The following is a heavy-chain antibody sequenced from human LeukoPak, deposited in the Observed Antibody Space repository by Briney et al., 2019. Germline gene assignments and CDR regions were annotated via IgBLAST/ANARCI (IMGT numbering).Heavy chain of an antibody. CDR1: DDSITMYY. V-gene: IGHV4-59*01. D-gene: IGHD4-11*01. CDR3: ARGRVSSSTWYSTYYYYFYMDV. Sequence: PSETLSLTCTVSDDSITMYYWTWIRQPPGKGLEWIGYVDHTGSTKFNPSLNGRVSISRDTSKNLFSLRLRSVTAADTAVYFCARGRVSSSTWYSTYYYYFYMDVWGKGTTVTVSS. CDR2: VDHTGST. J-gene: IGHJ6*03.